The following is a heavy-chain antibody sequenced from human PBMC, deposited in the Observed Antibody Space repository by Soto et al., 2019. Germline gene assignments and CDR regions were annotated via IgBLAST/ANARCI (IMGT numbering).Heavy chain of an antibody. CDR2: IWYDGSNK. CDR3: AREGGAVVVITDDAFDI. CDR1: GFTFSSYG. Sequence: GGSLRLSCAASGFTFSSYGMHWVRQAPGKGLEWVAVIWYDGSNKYYADSVKGRFTISRDNSKNTLYLQMNSLRAEDTAVYYCAREGGAVVVITDDAFDIWGQGTMVTVSS. V-gene: IGHV3-33*01. D-gene: IGHD3-22*01. J-gene: IGHJ3*02.